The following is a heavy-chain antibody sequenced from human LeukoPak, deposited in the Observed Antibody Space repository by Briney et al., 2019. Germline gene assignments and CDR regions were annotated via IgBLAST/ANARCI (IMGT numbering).Heavy chain of an antibody. CDR3: ARGSGSYNDY. V-gene: IGHV4-30-2*01. CDR2: IYHSGST. CDR1: GGSISSGNYY. D-gene: IGHD1-26*01. J-gene: IGHJ4*02. Sequence: SETLSLTCAVAGGSISSGNYYWSWIRQPPGKGLEWIGYIYHSGSTYYNPSLKSRVTVSVDTSKNQFSLKLSSVTAADTAVYYCARGSGSYNDYWGQGTLVTVSS.